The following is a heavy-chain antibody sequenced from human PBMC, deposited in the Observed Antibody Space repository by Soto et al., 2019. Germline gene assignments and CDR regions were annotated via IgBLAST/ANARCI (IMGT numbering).Heavy chain of an antibody. J-gene: IGHJ6*03. V-gene: IGHV1-69*08. Sequence: QVQLVQSGAAVKKPGSSVKVSCKASGVTFSSYTISWVRQAPGQGLAWMGRIIPILGIANYAQKFQGRVTITADQSTSTAYMELSSLRSEDTAVYYCARDGCSSTSCYVGGYYYYYYMDVWGKGTTVTVSS. D-gene: IGHD2-2*01. CDR3: ARDGCSSTSCYVGGYYYYYYMDV. CDR2: IIPILGIA. CDR1: GVTFSSYT.